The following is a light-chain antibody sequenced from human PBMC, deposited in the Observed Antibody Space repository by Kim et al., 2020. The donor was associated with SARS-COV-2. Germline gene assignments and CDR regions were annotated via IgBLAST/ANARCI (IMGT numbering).Light chain of an antibody. J-gene: IGKJ2*01. Sequence: SVGDRIIITCRASQNINTYLNWYKQDPGKAPQLLIYAASILQSGVPSRFSGSGSGTDFTLTISGLQPEDFATYYCQQSYDISPYTFGQGTKVDIK. CDR3: QQSYDISPYT. V-gene: IGKV1-39*01. CDR2: AAS. CDR1: QNINTY.